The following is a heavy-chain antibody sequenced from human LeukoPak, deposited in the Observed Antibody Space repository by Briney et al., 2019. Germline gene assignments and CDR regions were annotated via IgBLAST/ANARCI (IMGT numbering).Heavy chain of an antibody. Sequence: ASVKVSCKASGYTFIGYYIHWVRQAPGQGLEWMGSVNPNSGVTDYAQKFQGRITMTRDTSISTAYMELRSLRSDDTAVYYCARERIVVISYLYYYYMDVWGKGTTVTVSS. CDR2: VNPNSGVT. D-gene: IGHD3-22*01. CDR3: ARERIVVISYLYYYYMDV. CDR1: GYTFIGYY. J-gene: IGHJ6*03. V-gene: IGHV1-2*02.